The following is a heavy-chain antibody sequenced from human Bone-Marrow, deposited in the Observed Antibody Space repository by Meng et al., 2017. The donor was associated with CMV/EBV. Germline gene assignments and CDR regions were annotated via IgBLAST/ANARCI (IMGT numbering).Heavy chain of an antibody. CDR3: ARDAQYYDFWSGYYTPLDY. D-gene: IGHD3-3*01. CDR1: GGTFSSYA. Sequence: ASVKVSCKASGGTFSSYAISWVRQAPGQGLEWMGWIYPNSGGTNYAQKFQGRVTMTRDTSISTAYMELSRLRSDDTAVYYCARDAQYYDFWSGYYTPLDYWGQGTRVTGSS. J-gene: IGHJ4*02. V-gene: IGHV1-2*02. CDR2: IYPNSGGT.